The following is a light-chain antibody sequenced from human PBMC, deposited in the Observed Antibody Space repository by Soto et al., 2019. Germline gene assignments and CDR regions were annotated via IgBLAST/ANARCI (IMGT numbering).Light chain of an antibody. CDR1: SSNIGAVFD. Sequence: QSVLTQPPSVSGAPGQRVTISCTGSSSNIGAVFDVHWYQQVPGTAPKLLIYENTKRPSGVPDRFSGSKSGTSASLAITGLGAGDEAEYYCQSYDSGLSGWLFGGGTKLTVL. V-gene: IGLV1-40*01. CDR3: QSYDSGLSGWL. J-gene: IGLJ2*01. CDR2: ENT.